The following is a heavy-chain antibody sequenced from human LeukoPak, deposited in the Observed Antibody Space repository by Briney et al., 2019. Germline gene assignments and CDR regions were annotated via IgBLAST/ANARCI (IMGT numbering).Heavy chain of an antibody. CDR2: IIPKFGTA. CDR1: GGTFSSYA. D-gene: IGHD2-2*02. Sequence: GASVKVSCKASGGTFSSYAISWVRQAPGQGLEWVGGIIPKFGTANYAQKFQGRVTITSDESTSTAYMELSSLRSEDTAVYYCARDRPGRYCSTTSCYTASPFDPWGQGTRVTVSS. J-gene: IGHJ5*02. V-gene: IGHV1-69*13. CDR3: ARDRPGRYCSTTSCYTASPFDP.